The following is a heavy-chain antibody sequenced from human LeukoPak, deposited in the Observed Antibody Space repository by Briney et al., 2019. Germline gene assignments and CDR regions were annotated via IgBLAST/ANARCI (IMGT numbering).Heavy chain of an antibody. Sequence: ASVKVSCKASGYTFTEYYIHWVRRAPGQGLEWMGWINPNSGGTHYEQKFQGRVSMTRDTSITTPYMELSSLRSDDTAFYYCARAVHYCYEEFFDYWRQETLVTVSS. CDR1: GYTFTEYY. V-gene: IGHV1-2*02. D-gene: IGHD3-22*01. CDR2: INPNSGGT. J-gene: IGHJ4*02. CDR3: ARAVHYCYEEFFDY.